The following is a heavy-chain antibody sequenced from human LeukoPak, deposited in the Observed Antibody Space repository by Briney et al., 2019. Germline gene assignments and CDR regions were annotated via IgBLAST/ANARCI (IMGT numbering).Heavy chain of an antibody. Sequence: GXYMHWVRQAPGQGPEWMGWFNPNNGDTGYSQKFQGRVTMTRDTSISTAYLELSSLTLDDTAVYYCSRDERLVPFDYWGQGTLVAVSS. CDR2: FNPNNGDT. V-gene: IGHV1-2*02. J-gene: IGHJ4*02. CDR3: SRDERLVPFDY. D-gene: IGHD6-19*01. CDR1: GXY.